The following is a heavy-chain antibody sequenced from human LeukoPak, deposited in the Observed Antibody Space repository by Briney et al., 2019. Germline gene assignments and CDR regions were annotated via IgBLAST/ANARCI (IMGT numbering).Heavy chain of an antibody. Sequence: PSETLSLTCTVSGGSISSYHWSSIRHPAAKGLELIGRIYTSGSTHHTPSLQSRVTMSVDTSTNQFSLKLSSVTASDTAVYYCARELRFLEWSYYYMDVWGKGATVTVSS. CDR1: GGSISSYH. J-gene: IGHJ6*03. V-gene: IGHV4-4*07. D-gene: IGHD3-3*01. CDR3: ARELRFLEWSYYYMDV. CDR2: IYTSGST.